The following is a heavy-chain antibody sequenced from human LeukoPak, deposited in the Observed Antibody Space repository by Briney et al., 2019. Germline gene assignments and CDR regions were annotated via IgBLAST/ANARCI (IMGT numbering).Heavy chain of an antibody. Sequence: PSETLSLTCTVSGGSISSYYWSWIRQPPGKGLEWIGYIYYSGSTNYNPSLKSRVTISVDTSKNQFSLKLSSVTAADTAVYYCARYGGYVDYWGQGTLVTVSS. J-gene: IGHJ4*02. CDR3: ARYGGYVDY. V-gene: IGHV4-59*12. D-gene: IGHD4/OR15-4a*01. CDR2: IYYSGST. CDR1: GGSISSYY.